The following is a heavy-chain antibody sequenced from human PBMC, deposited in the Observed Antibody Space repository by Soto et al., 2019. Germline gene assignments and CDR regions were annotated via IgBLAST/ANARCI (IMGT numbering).Heavy chain of an antibody. CDR2: ISYDGSNK. CDR3: AKDPHAVTLPRGYFDY. Sequence: GGSLRLSCAASGFTFSSYGMHWVRQAPGKGLEWVAVISYDGSNKYYADSVKGRFTISRDNSKNTLYLQMNSLRAEDTAVYYCAKDPHAVTLPRGYFDYWGQGTLVTVSS. J-gene: IGHJ4*02. CDR1: GFTFSSYG. D-gene: IGHD4-17*01. V-gene: IGHV3-30*18.